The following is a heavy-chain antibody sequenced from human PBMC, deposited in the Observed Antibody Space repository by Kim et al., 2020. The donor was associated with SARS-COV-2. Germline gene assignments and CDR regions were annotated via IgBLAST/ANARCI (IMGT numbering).Heavy chain of an antibody. J-gene: IGHJ4*02. CDR2: IWYDGSNK. V-gene: IGHV3-33*01. CDR3: ARDHTTQWLAREGDDY. CDR1: GFTFSSYG. Sequence: GGSLRLSCAASGFTFSSYGMHWVRQAPGKGLEWVAVIWYDGSNKYYADSVKGRFTISRDNSKNTLYLQMNSLRAEDTAVYYCARDHTTQWLAREGDDYWGQGTLVTVSS. D-gene: IGHD6-19*01.